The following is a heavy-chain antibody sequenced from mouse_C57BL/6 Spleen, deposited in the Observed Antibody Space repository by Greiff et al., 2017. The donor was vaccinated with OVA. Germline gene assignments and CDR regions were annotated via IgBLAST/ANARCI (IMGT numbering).Heavy chain of an antibody. D-gene: IGHD3-3*01. J-gene: IGHJ2*01. CDR1: GFTFSSYA. V-gene: IGHV5-4*01. Sequence: EVHLVESGGGLVKPGGSLKLSCAASGFTFSSYAMSWVRQTPEKRLEWVATISDGGSYTYYPDNVKGRFTISRDNAKNNLYLQMSHLTSEDTAMYYCARDREAYYCDYWGQGTTLTVSS. CDR3: ARDREAYYCDY. CDR2: ISDGGSYT.